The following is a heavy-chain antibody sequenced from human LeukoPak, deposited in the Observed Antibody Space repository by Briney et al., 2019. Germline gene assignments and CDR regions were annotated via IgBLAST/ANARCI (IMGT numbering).Heavy chain of an antibody. CDR1: GGTFSSYA. CDR3: ARGAGYSTLSYYYGMDV. J-gene: IGHJ6*04. V-gene: IGHV1-69*13. Sequence: GASVKVSCKASGGTFSSYAISWVRQAPGQGLEWMGGIIPIFGTANYAQKFQGRVTITADESTSTAYMELSSLRSEDTAVYYCARGAGYSTLSYYYGMDVWGKGTTVTVSS. D-gene: IGHD5-24*01. CDR2: IIPIFGTA.